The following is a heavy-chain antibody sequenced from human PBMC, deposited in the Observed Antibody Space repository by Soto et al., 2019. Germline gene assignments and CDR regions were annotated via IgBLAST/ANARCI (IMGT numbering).Heavy chain of an antibody. CDR3: AVSSPDIVVLPSSIYFTA. D-gene: IGHD2-15*01. Sequence: GGSLRLSCVASGSSSDPFTMHWVRELPGKGLEWVAGLSWDRSTVAYADSVQGRFTISRDHAKNSVDLLMDSLRPDDTALYFCAVSSPDIVVLPSSIYFTAWGPGTQVTVS. V-gene: IGHV3-9*02. CDR2: LSWDRSTV. CDR1: GSSSDPFT. J-gene: IGHJ4*02.